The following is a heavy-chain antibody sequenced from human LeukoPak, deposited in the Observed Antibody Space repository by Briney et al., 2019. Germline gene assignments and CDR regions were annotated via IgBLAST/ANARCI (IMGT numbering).Heavy chain of an antibody. J-gene: IGHJ3*02. V-gene: IGHV3-21*01. CDR1: GFTFSSYS. D-gene: IGHD3-22*01. CDR3: ARDPGGYYDSSGYYLNAFDI. CDR2: ISSSSSYI. Sequence: GGSLRLSCAASGFTFSSYSMNWVRQAPGKGLEWVSSISSSSSYIYYADSVKGRFTISRDNAKNSLYLQMNSLRAEDTAVYYCARDPGGYYDSSGYYLNAFDIWGQGTMVTVSS.